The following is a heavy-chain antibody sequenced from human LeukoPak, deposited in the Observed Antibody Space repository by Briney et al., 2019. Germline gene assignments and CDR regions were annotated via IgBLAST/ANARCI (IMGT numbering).Heavy chain of an antibody. V-gene: IGHV4-4*07. J-gene: IGHJ4*02. Sequence: SETLSLTCSVSGDSISNYHWSWIRQPAGKGLEWIGQGHSSGRTNYNPPLESRVTVSIDTPENQFSLTIRSVTATDTAIYYCARRDITSGWSFNYWGQGILVTVS. CDR3: ARRDITSGWSFNY. CDR2: GHSSGRT. D-gene: IGHD6-19*01. CDR1: GDSISNYH.